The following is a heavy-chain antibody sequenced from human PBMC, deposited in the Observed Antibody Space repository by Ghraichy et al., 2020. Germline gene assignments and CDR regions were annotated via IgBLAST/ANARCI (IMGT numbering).Heavy chain of an antibody. CDR2: ISGSGGST. Sequence: GSLRLSCTASAFTFSSYAMSWVRQAPGKGLEWVSAISGSGGSTYFADSVKGRFTISRDNSKNTLYLQMNGLRAEDTAVYYCAKGPSGSPYNWFDPWGQGTLVTVSS. V-gene: IGHV3-23*01. CDR1: AFTFSSYA. D-gene: IGHD3-10*01. J-gene: IGHJ5*02. CDR3: AKGPSGSPYNWFDP.